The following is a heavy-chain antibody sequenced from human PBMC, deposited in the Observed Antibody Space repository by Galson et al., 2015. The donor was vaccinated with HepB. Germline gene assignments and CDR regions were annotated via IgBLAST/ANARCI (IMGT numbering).Heavy chain of an antibody. CDR3: ASGHDYGDYGFNY. CDR2: INAGNGNT. J-gene: IGHJ4*02. CDR1: GYTLTSYA. D-gene: IGHD4-17*01. V-gene: IGHV1-3*01. Sequence: SVKVSCKASGYTLTSYAMHWVRQAPGQRLEWMGWINAGNGNTKYSQKFQGRVTITRDTSASTAYMELSSLRSEDTAVYYCASGHDYGDYGFNYWGQGTLVTVSS.